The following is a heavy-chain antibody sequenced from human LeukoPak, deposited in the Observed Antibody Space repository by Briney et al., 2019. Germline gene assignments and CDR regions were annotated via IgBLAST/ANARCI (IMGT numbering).Heavy chain of an antibody. CDR3: ATSLDAAGKY. CDR1: GFTFSTSW. D-gene: IGHD6-19*01. Sequence: GGSLRLSCVVSGFTFSTSWMAWVRQAPGKGLEWLANINKDGRQTYYVDSVKGRFTISRDKAENSPHLQMNSLRAEGTDVYYCATSLDAAGKYWGQGSLVTVS. CDR2: INKDGRQT. J-gene: IGHJ4*02. V-gene: IGHV3-7*01.